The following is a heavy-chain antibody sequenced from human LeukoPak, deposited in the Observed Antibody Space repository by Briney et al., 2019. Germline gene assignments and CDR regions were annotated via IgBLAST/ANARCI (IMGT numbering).Heavy chain of an antibody. CDR2: INPNSGGT. J-gene: IGHJ3*02. Sequence: GASVKVSCKASGYTFTGYCMHWVRQAPGQGLEWMGWINPNSGGTNYAQKFQGRVTMTRDTSISTAYMELSRLRSDDTAVYYCAREGGELGIGMSAFDIWGQGTKVTVSS. CDR3: AREGGELGIGMSAFDI. V-gene: IGHV1-2*02. D-gene: IGHD7-27*01. CDR1: GYTFTGYC.